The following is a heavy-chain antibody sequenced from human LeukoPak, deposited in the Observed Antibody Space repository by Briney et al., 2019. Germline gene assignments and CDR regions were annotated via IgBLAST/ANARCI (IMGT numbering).Heavy chain of an antibody. V-gene: IGHV3-9*01. CDR3: APHFNLGY. CDR2: ISWNSGSI. Sequence: GGSLRLSCAASGFTFDDYAMDRVRQAPGRGLEWVSGISWNSGSIGYADSVKGRFTISRDNAKNSLYLQMNSLRAEDTAVYYCAPHFNLGYWGQGTLVTVSS. D-gene: IGHD3-3*02. CDR1: GFTFDDYA. J-gene: IGHJ4*02.